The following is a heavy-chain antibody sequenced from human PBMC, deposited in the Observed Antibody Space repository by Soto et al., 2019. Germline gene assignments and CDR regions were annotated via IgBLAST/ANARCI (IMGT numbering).Heavy chain of an antibody. CDR3: PRDQGLVGGIFDS. CDR2: IIPIFGTA. J-gene: IGHJ4*02. D-gene: IGHD2-8*02. V-gene: IGHV1-69*13. CDR1: GATLSSYA. Sequence: PVKVSSKASGATLSSYAISWVRQAPGQGLEWMGGIIPIFGTANYAQKFKARATITAAESPSPAYMELSSLRSEDPAVYYWPRDQGLVGGIFDSGGQGPLVTVPS.